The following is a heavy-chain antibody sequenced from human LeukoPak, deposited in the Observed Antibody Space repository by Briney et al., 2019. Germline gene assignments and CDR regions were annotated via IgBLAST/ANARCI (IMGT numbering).Heavy chain of an antibody. V-gene: IGHV3-23*01. CDR2: ISPTGATT. CDR3: AKGLGRARSGVPSGFDV. D-gene: IGHD1-26*01. CDR1: GFMFSSFA. J-gene: IGHJ3*01. Sequence: GGSLRLSCATSGFMFSSFAMSWVRQAPGKGLEWVSGISPTGATTYDAKSVRGQFTISRDNSNNKLYLEMNSLRVDDTAIYYCAKGLGRARSGVPSGFDVWGQGTMVTVSS.